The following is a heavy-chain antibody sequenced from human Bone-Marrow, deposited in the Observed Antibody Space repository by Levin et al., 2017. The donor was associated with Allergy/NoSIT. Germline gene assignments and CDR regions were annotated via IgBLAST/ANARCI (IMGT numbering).Heavy chain of an antibody. CDR3: AKDPLNIAVAGRDY. D-gene: IGHD6-19*01. V-gene: IGHV3-23*01. J-gene: IGHJ4*02. CDR2: ISGSGGST. CDR1: GFTFSSYA. Sequence: ETLSLTCAASGFTFSSYAMSWVRQAPGKGLEWVPAISGSGGSTYNADSVKGRFTISRDNSKNTLYLQMNSLRAEDTAVYYCAKDPLNIAVAGRDYWGQGTLVTVSS.